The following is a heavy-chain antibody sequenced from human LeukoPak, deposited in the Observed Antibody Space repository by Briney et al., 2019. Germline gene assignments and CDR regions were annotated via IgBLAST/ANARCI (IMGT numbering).Heavy chain of an antibody. D-gene: IGHD2-15*01. CDR2: INHSGSA. J-gene: IGHJ4*02. CDR1: GGSFSGYY. CDR3: ARASKLLLDY. Sequence: SETLSLTCAVYGGSFSGYYWSWIRQPPGNGLEWIGEINHSGSANYNPSLKSRVTISVDTSKNQFSLKLSSVTAADTAVYYCARASKLLLDYWGQGTLVTVSS. V-gene: IGHV4-34*01.